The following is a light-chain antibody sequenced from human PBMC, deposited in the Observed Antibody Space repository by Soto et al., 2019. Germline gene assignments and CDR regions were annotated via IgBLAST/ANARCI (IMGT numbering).Light chain of an antibody. CDR3: QQYGSSPNT. Sequence: EIVLTQSPGTLSLSPGERATLSCRASQSVSSSYLARDQQKPSQAPTLLIYGASSRATGIPDRFSGSGSGTDFTLTISRLEPEDFAVYYCQQYGSSPNTFGQGTRLEIK. J-gene: IGKJ5*01. V-gene: IGKV3-20*01. CDR2: GAS. CDR1: QSVSSSY.